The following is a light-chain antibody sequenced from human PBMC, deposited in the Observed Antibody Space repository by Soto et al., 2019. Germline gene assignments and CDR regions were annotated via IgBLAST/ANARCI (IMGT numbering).Light chain of an antibody. J-gene: IGKJ1*01. CDR1: QSVSSN. Sequence: DIVMTQSPATLSVSPGERATLSCRASQSVSSNLAWYQQKPGQAPRLLIYGASTRATGIPARFSGSGSGKEFTLTISSLQSEDVAVYYCQQYNNWLWTFGQGTKVEIK. CDR3: QQYNNWLWT. V-gene: IGKV3-15*01. CDR2: GAS.